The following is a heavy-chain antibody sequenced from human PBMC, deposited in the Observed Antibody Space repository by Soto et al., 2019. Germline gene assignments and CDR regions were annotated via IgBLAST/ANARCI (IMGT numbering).Heavy chain of an antibody. CDR3: ATGKGDGYNYLYYYYGMDV. Sequence: SETLSLTCTVSGGSISSSSYYWGWIRQPPGEGLEWIGSIYYSGSTYYNPSLKSRVTISVDTSKNQFSLKLSSVTAADTAVYYCATGKGDGYNYLYYYYGMDVWGQGTTVTVSS. J-gene: IGHJ6*02. D-gene: IGHD5-12*01. CDR1: GGSISSSSYY. V-gene: IGHV4-39*01. CDR2: IYYSGST.